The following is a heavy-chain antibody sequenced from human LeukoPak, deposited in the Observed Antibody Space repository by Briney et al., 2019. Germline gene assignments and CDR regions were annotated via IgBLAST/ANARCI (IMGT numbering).Heavy chain of an antibody. J-gene: IGHJ3*02. V-gene: IGHV4-39*01. D-gene: IGHD3-10*01. CDR2: IYYSGST. CDR3: ARRARGAKFGSGAFDI. CDR1: GGSFSGYY. Sequence: PSETLSLTCAVYGGSFSGYYWGWIRQPPGKGLEWIGSIYYSGSTYYNPSLKSRVTISVDTSKNQFSLKLSSVTAADTAVYYCARRARGAKFGSGAFDIWGQGTMVTVSS.